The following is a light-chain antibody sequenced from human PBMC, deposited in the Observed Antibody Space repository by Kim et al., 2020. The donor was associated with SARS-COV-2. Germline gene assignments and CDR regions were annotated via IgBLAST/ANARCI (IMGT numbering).Light chain of an antibody. CDR3: LLYYGGAQV. Sequence: PRGTVTLTCASSTGAVTSGSYANWFQQKPGQAPRALIYGTSNKHSWTPARFSGSLLGGKAALTLSGVQPEDEAEYYCLLYYGGAQVFGGGTQLTVL. CDR2: GTS. V-gene: IGLV7-43*01. CDR1: TGAVTSGSY. J-gene: IGLJ3*02.